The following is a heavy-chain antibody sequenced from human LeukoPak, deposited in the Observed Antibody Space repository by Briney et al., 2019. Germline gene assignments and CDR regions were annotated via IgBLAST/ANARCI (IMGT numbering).Heavy chain of an antibody. Sequence: SETLSLTCAVSTDSFSSHYWSWTRQPPGKGLEWIGYISYIGSTNYNPSLKSRVTISIDTSKNQFSLKLRSVTAADTAVYYCARDLITVTKGFDIWGQGTMVSVSS. CDR2: ISYIGST. V-gene: IGHV4-59*11. J-gene: IGHJ3*02. CDR1: TDSFSSHY. CDR3: ARDLITVTKGFDI. D-gene: IGHD4-17*01.